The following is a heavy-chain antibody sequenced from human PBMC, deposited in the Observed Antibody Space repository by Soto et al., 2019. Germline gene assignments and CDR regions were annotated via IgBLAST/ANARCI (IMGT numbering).Heavy chain of an antibody. D-gene: IGHD1-26*01. CDR2: IYYSGST. CDR1: GGSVSSGSYY. J-gene: IGHJ4*02. Sequence: SETLSLTCTVSGGSVSSGSYYWSWIRQPPGKGLEWIGYIYYSGSTNYNPSLKSRVTISVDTSKNQFSLKLSSVTAADTAVYYCARDVSGSYFDFDYWGQGTLVTVSS. V-gene: IGHV4-61*01. CDR3: ARDVSGSYFDFDY.